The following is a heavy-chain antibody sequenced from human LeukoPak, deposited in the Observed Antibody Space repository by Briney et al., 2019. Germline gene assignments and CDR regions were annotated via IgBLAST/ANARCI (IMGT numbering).Heavy chain of an antibody. V-gene: IGHV3-48*04. D-gene: IGHD5-18*01. Sequence: PGGSLRLSCAASGFTFSSYSMNWVRQAPGKGLEWVSYISSSGGTIYYADSVEGRFTISRDNAKNSLYLQMNSLGAGDTAVHYCARTRGYSYGYSDYWGQGTLVTVSS. CDR3: ARTRGYSYGYSDY. CDR2: ISSSGGTI. J-gene: IGHJ4*02. CDR1: GFTFSSYS.